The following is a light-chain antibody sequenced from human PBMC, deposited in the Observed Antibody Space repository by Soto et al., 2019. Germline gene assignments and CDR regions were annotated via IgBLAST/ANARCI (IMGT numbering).Light chain of an antibody. CDR2: GNS. Sequence: QSGLSQPPSVSLAPGQRVTMSCTGSSSNIGAGYDVHWYHQLPGTAPKLLIYGNSRRPSGVPDRFSGSKSGTSASLAITGLQAEDEADYYCQSYATSLSAYVFGTGTKVTVL. CDR1: SSNIGAGYD. CDR3: QSYATSLSAYV. J-gene: IGLJ1*01. V-gene: IGLV1-40*01.